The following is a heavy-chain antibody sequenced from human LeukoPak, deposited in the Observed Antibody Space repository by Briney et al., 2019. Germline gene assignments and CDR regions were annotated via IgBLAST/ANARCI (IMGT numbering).Heavy chain of an antibody. V-gene: IGHV3-21*01. CDR2: ISSSSSYI. J-gene: IGHJ4*02. CDR3: ARDRGYSYGEVPIDY. CDR1: GFTFSSYS. Sequence: GGSLRLSCAASGFTFSSYSMNWVRQAPGKGLEWVSSISSSSSYIYYADSVKGRFTISRDNAKNSLYPQMNSLRAEDTAVYYCARDRGYSYGEVPIDYWGQGTLVTVSS. D-gene: IGHD5-18*01.